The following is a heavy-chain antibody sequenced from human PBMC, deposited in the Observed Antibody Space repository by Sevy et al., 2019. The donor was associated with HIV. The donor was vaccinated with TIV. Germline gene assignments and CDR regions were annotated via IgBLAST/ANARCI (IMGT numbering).Heavy chain of an antibody. V-gene: IGHV3-7*03. Sequence: GGSLRLSCAASGFTFSNYWMSWVRQAPGKGLEWVANIKEDGSENYYVDSVKGRFIISRDNAKNSLYLQMNSLRAEDTAVYYCARVGGCSSTSCFAYWFDPWGQGTLVTVSS. CDR3: ARVGGCSSTSCFAYWFDP. J-gene: IGHJ5*02. D-gene: IGHD2-2*01. CDR2: IKEDGSEN. CDR1: GFTFSNYW.